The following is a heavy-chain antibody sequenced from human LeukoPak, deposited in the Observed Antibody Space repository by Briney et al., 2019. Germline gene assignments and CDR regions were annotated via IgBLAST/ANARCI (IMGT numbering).Heavy chain of an antibody. Sequence: SGPTLVNPTQTLTLTCTFSGFSLRTSGVGVGWIRQPPGKALEWLSVIYWDDDKRYSPSLKSRLTITKDTSKNQVVLTMTNMDPVVTATYYCAHRGTHYCGGDCQYYFDYWGQGTLVTVSS. CDR1: GFSLRTSGVG. CDR2: IYWDDDK. CDR3: AHRGTHYCGGDCQYYFDY. J-gene: IGHJ4*02. D-gene: IGHD2-21*02. V-gene: IGHV2-5*02.